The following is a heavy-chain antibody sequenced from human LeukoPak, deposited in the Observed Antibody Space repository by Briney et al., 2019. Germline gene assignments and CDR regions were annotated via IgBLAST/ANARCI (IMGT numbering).Heavy chain of an antibody. J-gene: IGHJ4*02. CDR1: GFTFSSYA. CDR2: ISGSGGST. Sequence: GASLKLSCAASGFTFSSYAMSWVRQAPGKGLEWVSAISGSGGSTYYADSVKGRFTISGDNSKNTLYLQMNSLRAEDTAVYYCARDEFYYYDSSGYPVDYWGQGTLVTVSS. D-gene: IGHD3-22*01. CDR3: ARDEFYYYDSSGYPVDY. V-gene: IGHV3-23*01.